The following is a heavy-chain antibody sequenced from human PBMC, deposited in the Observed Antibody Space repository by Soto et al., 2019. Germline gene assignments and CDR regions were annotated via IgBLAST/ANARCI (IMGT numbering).Heavy chain of an antibody. V-gene: IGHV3-33*08. D-gene: IGHD3-16*01. J-gene: IGHJ4*02. CDR1: GFTFSEYD. CDR3: AITDTGGTYFEF. Sequence: QVQLVEYGGGVVQPGMSLRLSCADSGFTFSEYDMHWVRQAPGKGLEWVALISYLGTKTDYADSVKGRFSISRDNFKKTVSLQMESLRAEDSAVYFCAITDTGGTYFEFWGRGTLVTVSS. CDR2: ISYLGTKT.